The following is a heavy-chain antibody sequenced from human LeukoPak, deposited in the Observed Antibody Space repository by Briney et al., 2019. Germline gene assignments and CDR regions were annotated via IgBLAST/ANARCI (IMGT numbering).Heavy chain of an antibody. CDR2: IIPIFGTA. V-gene: IGHV1-69*13. Sequence: SVKVSCKASGGTFSTYAISWVRQAPGQGLEWMGGIIPIFGTANYAQKFQGRVTITADESTSTAFMELSSLRSEDTAVYHCARDRGIAVSGADAFDIWGQGTMVTVSS. D-gene: IGHD6-19*01. J-gene: IGHJ3*02. CDR1: GGTFSTYA. CDR3: ARDRGIAVSGADAFDI.